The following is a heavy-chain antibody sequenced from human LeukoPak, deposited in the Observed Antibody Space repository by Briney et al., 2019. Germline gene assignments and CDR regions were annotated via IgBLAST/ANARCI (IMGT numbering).Heavy chain of an antibody. CDR2: INHSGST. J-gene: IGHJ4*02. V-gene: IGHV4-34*01. CDR3: ARGEDDSSAFDY. CDR1: GGSFSGYY. D-gene: IGHD3-22*01. Sequence: SETLSLTCAVYGGSFSGYYWSWIRQPPGKGLEWIGEINHSGSTNYNPSLKSRVTISVDTSKNQFSLKLSSVTAADTAVYYCARGEDDSSAFDYWGQGTLVTVSS.